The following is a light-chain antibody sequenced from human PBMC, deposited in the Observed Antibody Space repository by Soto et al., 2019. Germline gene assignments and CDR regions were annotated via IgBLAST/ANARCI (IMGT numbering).Light chain of an antibody. V-gene: IGLV2-14*03. CDR1: SSDVAAYNY. J-gene: IGLJ1*01. Sequence: QSALTQPASVSGSPGQSITISCTGTSSDVAAYNYVSWFQHHAGKAPKLMLYDVNNRPSGGSNRFSGSKSGNTASLTISGLQVEDEDDYYCSSYTTSNTPLYVFGTGTKLTVL. CDR3: SSYTTSNTPLYV. CDR2: DVN.